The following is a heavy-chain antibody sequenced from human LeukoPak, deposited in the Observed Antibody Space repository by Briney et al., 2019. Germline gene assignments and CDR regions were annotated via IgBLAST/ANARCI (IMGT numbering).Heavy chain of an antibody. CDR2: ICSSSSYI. D-gene: IGHD3-3*01. CDR1: GFTFSSYS. Sequence: GGSLRLSCAASGFTFSSYSMNWVRQAPGKGLEWVSSICSSSSYIYYADSVKGRFTISRDNAKNSLYLQMNSLRAEDTAVYYCARVSDYDFWSGYHDYWGQGTLVTVSS. CDR3: ARVSDYDFWSGYHDY. J-gene: IGHJ4*02. V-gene: IGHV3-21*01.